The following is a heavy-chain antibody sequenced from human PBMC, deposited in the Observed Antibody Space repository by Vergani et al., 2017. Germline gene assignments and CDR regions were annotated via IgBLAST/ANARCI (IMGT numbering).Heavy chain of an antibody. CDR3: ARDPIAENWFDP. J-gene: IGHJ5*02. V-gene: IGHV3-7*03. CDR2: IKQNGSQT. CDR1: GFTFSSYW. D-gene: IGHD6-13*01. Sequence: EVQLVESGGGLVQPGGSLRLSCAASGFTFSSYWMTWVRQAPGKGLEWVANIKQNGSQTYYVDSVKGRFTIARDNAKNSLYLQMNSLRAEDTAVYYCARDPIAENWFDPWGQGTLVTVSS.